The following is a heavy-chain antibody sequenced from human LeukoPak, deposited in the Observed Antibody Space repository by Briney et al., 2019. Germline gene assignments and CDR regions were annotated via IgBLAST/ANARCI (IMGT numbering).Heavy chain of an antibody. J-gene: IGHJ6*03. CDR1: GGSLSGYY. V-gene: IGHV4-59*01. Sequence: SETLSLTCTVSGGSLSGYYWSWIRQPPGKGLEWIGSISYSGSTNYNPSLESRVTISVDTSKNQISLKLSPVTAADTTVYYCARAPERWYSYGSYTYYYMDVWGKGTTVTVSS. CDR3: ARAPERWYSYGSYTYYYMDV. CDR2: ISYSGST. D-gene: IGHD5-18*01.